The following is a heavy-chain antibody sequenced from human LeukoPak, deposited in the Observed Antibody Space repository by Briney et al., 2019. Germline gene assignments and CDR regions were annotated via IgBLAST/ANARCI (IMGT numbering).Heavy chain of an antibody. D-gene: IGHD6-13*01. CDR3: ARDNGEQQLDY. V-gene: IGHV1-69*04. J-gene: IGHJ4*02. CDR1: GGTFSSYG. Sequence: SVKVSCKASGGTFSSYGISWVRQAPGQGLEWMGRIIPILGIANYAQKFQGRVTITAGKSTSTAYMELSSLRSEDTAVYYCARDNGEQQLDYWGQGTLVTVSS. CDR2: IIPILGIA.